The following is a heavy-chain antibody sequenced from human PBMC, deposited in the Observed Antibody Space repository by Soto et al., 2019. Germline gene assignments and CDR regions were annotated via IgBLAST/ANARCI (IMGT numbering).Heavy chain of an antibody. Sequence: QVQLVQSGGEVKKPGASVKLSCTASGYTFTSYGISWVRQAPGQGLEWMGWISAYNGKTNYAQNVQGRVTITTDTSKRTAYMDLRSLRSDDTAVYYCARGVDVNYYNGMDVWGQGTTVTVSS. V-gene: IGHV1-18*01. CDR2: ISAYNGKT. CDR1: GYTFTSYG. CDR3: ARGVDVNYYNGMDV. J-gene: IGHJ6*02.